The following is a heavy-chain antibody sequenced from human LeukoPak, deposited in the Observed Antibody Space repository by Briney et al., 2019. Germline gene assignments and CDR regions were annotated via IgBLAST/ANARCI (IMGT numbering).Heavy chain of an antibody. Sequence: SETLSLTXAVYGGSFSGYYWSWIRQPPGKGLEWIGEINHSGSTNYNPSLKSRVTISVDTSKSQFSLKLSSVTAADTAVYYCARGTQTYYDKAPVDYWGQGTLVTVSS. J-gene: IGHJ4*02. D-gene: IGHD3-22*01. V-gene: IGHV4-34*01. CDR3: ARGTQTYYDKAPVDY. CDR2: INHSGST. CDR1: GGSFSGYY.